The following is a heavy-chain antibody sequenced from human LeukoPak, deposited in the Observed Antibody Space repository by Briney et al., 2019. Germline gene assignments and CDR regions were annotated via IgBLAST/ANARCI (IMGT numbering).Heavy chain of an antibody. D-gene: IGHD6-19*01. Sequence: PSETLSLTCTVSGYSISSGYYWGWIRQPPGKGLEWIGSIYHSGSTYYNPSLKSRVTISVDTSKNQFSLKLTSVTAADTAVYYCARRMQWLAKNPRDYYYYYYMDVWGKGTTVTISS. CDR1: GYSISSGYY. CDR2: IYHSGST. CDR3: ARRMQWLAKNPRDYYYYYYMDV. J-gene: IGHJ6*03. V-gene: IGHV4-38-2*02.